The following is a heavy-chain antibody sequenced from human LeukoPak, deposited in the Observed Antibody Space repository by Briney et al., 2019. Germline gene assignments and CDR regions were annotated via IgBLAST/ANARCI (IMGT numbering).Heavy chain of an antibody. Sequence: GPTLVNPTQTLTLTCTFSGFSLSTSGVDVGWIRQPPGKALEWLTLIYWNDDKRYSPSLKSRLTITKDTSKNQVVLTMTNMDPVDTATYYCALSTTVGSPFDYWGQGTLVTVSS. V-gene: IGHV2-5*01. CDR3: ALSTTVGSPFDY. J-gene: IGHJ4*02. CDR1: GFSLSTSGVD. CDR2: IYWNDDK. D-gene: IGHD1-1*01.